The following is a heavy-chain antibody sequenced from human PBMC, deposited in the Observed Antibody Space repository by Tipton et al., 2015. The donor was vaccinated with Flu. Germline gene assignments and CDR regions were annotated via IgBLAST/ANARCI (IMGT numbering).Heavy chain of an antibody. CDR1: GFNFSTFG. Sequence: SLRLSCAASGFNFSTFGMHWVRQAPGKGLEWVALIWSDGSKKYYADSVKGRFTISRDNTKSTLFLQMNSLRVEDTAMYYCARDGSGLQIWLDYFAPWGQGTLVTVSS. V-gene: IGHV3-33*01. CDR2: IWSDGSKK. D-gene: IGHD2-15*01. J-gene: IGHJ5*02. CDR3: ARDGSGLQIWLDYFAP.